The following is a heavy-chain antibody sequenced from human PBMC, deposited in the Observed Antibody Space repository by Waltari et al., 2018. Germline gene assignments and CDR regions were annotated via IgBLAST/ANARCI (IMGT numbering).Heavy chain of an antibody. D-gene: IGHD1-26*01. Sequence: DVQLVESGGGLVQPGGSLRLSCVDSGFIFSNYWMHWVRQVPGKGLLWVESINEDGTTTTYADAVRCRFAIYRDNARSTLYLQMNSLRVEDTAIYYCIRDLAGAWGRWGQGTLVTVSS. V-gene: IGHV3-74*03. J-gene: IGHJ1*01. CDR2: INEDGTTT. CDR3: IRDLAGAWGR. CDR1: GFIFSNYW.